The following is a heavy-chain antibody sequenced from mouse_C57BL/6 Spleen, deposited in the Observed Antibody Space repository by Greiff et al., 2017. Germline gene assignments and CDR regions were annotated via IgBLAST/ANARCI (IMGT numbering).Heavy chain of an antibody. CDR2: ISYDGSN. Sequence: DVQLQESGPGLVKPSQSLSLTCSVTGYSITSGYYWNWIRQFPGNKLEWMGYISYDGSNNYNPSLKNRISITRDTSKNQFFLKLNSVTTEDTATYYCAGTGTGPYFDYWGQGTTLTVSS. J-gene: IGHJ2*01. V-gene: IGHV3-6*01. D-gene: IGHD4-1*01. CDR1: GYSITSGYY. CDR3: AGTGTGPYFDY.